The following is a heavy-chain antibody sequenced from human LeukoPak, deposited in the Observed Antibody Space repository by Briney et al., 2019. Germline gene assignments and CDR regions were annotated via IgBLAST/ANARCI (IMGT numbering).Heavy chain of an antibody. V-gene: IGHV4-39*01. Sequence: SETLSLTCTVSGGSISSSSYYWGWIRQPPGKGLEWIGSIYYSGSTYYNPSLKSRVTISVDTSKNQFSLNLSSVTAADTAVYYCARQGTGDTHYYYYGMDVWGQGTTVTVSS. CDR2: IYYSGST. CDR3: ARQGTGDTHYYYYGMDV. D-gene: IGHD7-27*01. CDR1: GGSISSSSYY. J-gene: IGHJ6*02.